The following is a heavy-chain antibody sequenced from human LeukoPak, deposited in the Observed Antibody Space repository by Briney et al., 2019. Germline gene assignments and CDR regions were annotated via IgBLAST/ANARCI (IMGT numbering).Heavy chain of an antibody. CDR3: ARQGVVVITKGYYFDY. D-gene: IGHD3-22*01. Sequence: SETLSLTCAVYGGSFSGYYWGWIRQPPGKGLEWIGEINHSGSTNYNPSLKSRVTISVDTSKNQFSLKLSSVTAADTAVYYCARQGVVVITKGYYFDYWGQGTLVTVSS. CDR2: INHSGST. V-gene: IGHV4-34*01. J-gene: IGHJ4*02. CDR1: GGSFSGYY.